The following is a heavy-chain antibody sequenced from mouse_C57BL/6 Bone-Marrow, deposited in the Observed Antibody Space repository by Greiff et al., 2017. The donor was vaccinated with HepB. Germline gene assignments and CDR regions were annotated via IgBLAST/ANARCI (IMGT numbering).Heavy chain of an antibody. J-gene: IGHJ1*03. V-gene: IGHV7-1*01. CDR1: GFTFSDFY. Sequence: EVKLVESGGGLVQSGRSLRLSCATSGFTFSDFYMEWVRQAPGKGLEWIAASRNKANDYTTEYSASVKGRFIVSRDTSQSILYLQMNALRAEDTAIYYCARDYYGPYWYFDVWGTGTTVTVSS. CDR2: SRNKANDYTT. CDR3: ARDYYGPYWYFDV. D-gene: IGHD1-1*01.